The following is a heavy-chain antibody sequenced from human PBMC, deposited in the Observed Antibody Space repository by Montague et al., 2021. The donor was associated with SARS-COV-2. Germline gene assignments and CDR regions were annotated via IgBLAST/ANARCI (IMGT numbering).Heavy chain of an antibody. CDR1: GFSVSTSGLC. CDR2: IDWDDDT. D-gene: IGHD6-19*01. J-gene: IGHJ2*01. Sequence: PALVKPTQTLTLTCTFSGFSVSTSGLCVSWIRQPPGKALEWLALIDWDDDTYYSTSLKTRLTISKDTSKNQVVLTVTNMDPVDTGTYYCARILEYSSGGGPDWYFDLWGRGTLVTVSS. CDR3: ARILEYSSGGGPDWYFDL. V-gene: IGHV2-70*01.